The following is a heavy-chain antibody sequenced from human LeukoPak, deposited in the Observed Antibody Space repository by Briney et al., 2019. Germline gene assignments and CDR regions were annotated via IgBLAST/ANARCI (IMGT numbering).Heavy chain of an antibody. CDR2: IKQDGGEK. J-gene: IGHJ4*02. D-gene: IGHD1-26*01. Sequence: GRSLRLSCVASGFAFSSYWMSWVRQAPGKGLEWVANIKQDGGEKYYVDSVKGRFTISRDNDKNSLFLQMNSLRVEDTAVYYCARLGGSYYTYWGQGTLVTVSS. V-gene: IGHV3-7*01. CDR1: GFAFSSYW. CDR3: ARLGGSYYTY.